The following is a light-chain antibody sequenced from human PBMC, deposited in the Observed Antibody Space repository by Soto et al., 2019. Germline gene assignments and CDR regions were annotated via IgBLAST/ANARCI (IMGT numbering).Light chain of an antibody. J-gene: IGKJ2*01. CDR1: QRVLYSSNNKNY. CDR2: WAS. CDR3: QQSYSTPPYT. Sequence: DIVMTQSPDSLAVSLGERATINCKSSQRVLYSSNNKNYLAWYQQKPGQPPKLLIYWASTRESGVPDRFSGSGSGTDFTLTISSLQAEDVAVYYCQQSYSTPPYTFGQGTTLEIK. V-gene: IGKV4-1*01.